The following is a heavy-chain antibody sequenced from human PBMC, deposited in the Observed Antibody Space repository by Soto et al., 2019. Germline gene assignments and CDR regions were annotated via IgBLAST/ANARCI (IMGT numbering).Heavy chain of an antibody. Sequence: VGSLRLSCAASGFTFSSYSMNWVRQAPGKGLEWVSSISSSSSYIYYADSVKGRFTISRDNAKNSLYLQMNSLRAEDTAVYYCARDQNGYEQFDYWGQGTLVTVSS. CDR3: ARDQNGYEQFDY. V-gene: IGHV3-21*01. D-gene: IGHD5-18*01. CDR1: GFTFSSYS. J-gene: IGHJ4*02. CDR2: ISSSSSYI.